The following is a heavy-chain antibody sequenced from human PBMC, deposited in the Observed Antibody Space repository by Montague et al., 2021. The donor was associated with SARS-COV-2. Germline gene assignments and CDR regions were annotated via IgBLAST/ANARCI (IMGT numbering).Heavy chain of an antibody. CDR3: ARGRQHINMVVVVVTGGEYYFDF. Sequence: SQSLSLTCAAYEGSFSDYSWTWIRQPPGKGLEWIGEINHRGSTNYNPSLKSRVTISVDTSKNQFSLKMTSVTAADTAVYYCARGRQHINMVVVVVTGGEYYFDFWGQGTLVAVSS. CDR2: INHRGST. D-gene: IGHD3-22*01. CDR1: EGSFSDYS. V-gene: IGHV4-34*01. J-gene: IGHJ4*02.